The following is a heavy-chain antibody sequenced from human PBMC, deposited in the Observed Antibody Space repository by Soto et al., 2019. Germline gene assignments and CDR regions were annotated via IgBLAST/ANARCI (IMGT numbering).Heavy chain of an antibody. CDR1: GFTFNTNS. J-gene: IGHJ5*01. CDR3: ARGLAKPGSQFDWFEC. V-gene: IGHV3-21*01. CDR2: MNDNSRAI. Sequence: PGGSLRLSCAASGFTFNTNSMNWVRQAPGKGLEWVSSMNDNSRAIFYPDSVKGQFTVSRDNAKNSLYLQMNSLRPEDTAVYYCARGLAKPGSQFDWFECWGPRTLVT. D-gene: IGHD3-10*01.